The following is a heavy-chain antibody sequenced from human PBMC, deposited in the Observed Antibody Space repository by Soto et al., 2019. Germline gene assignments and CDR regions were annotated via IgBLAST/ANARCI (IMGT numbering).Heavy chain of an antibody. D-gene: IGHD2-2*01. J-gene: IGHJ3*02. CDR2: IYTSGST. V-gene: IGHV4-4*07. Sequence: PSETLSLTCTVSAGSISSYYWSWIRQPAGKGLEWIGRIYTSGSTNYNPSLKSRVTMSVDTSKNQFSLKLSSVTAADTAVYYCARMTVPAAKNAFDIWGQGTMVTVS. CDR1: AGSISSYY. CDR3: ARMTVPAAKNAFDI.